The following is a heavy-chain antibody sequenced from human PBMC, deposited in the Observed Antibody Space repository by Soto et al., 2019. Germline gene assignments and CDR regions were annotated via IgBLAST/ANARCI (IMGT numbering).Heavy chain of an antibody. CDR3: ARDVLGYSYGTHYLNYYYGMDV. V-gene: IGHV3-33*01. CDR1: GFTFSSYG. Sequence: PGGSLRLSCAASGFTFSSYGMHWVRQAPGKGLEWVAVIWYDGSNKYYADSVKGRFTISRDNSKNTLYLQMNSLRAEDTAVYYCARDVLGYSYGTHYLNYYYGMDVWGQGTTVTVSS. CDR2: IWYDGSNK. J-gene: IGHJ6*02. D-gene: IGHD5-18*01.